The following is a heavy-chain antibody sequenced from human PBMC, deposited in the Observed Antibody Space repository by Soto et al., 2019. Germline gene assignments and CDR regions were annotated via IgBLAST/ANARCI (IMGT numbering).Heavy chain of an antibody. V-gene: IGHV3-53*01. CDR3: ARGEWYDYSNPPFDY. Sequence: PGGSLRLSCAASWFTVSSDYMSWVRQAPGKGLEWVSVIYSGGSTYYADSVKGRFTISRHNSKNTLYLQMNSLRAEDTSVYYCARGEWYDYSNPPFDYWGQGTLVTVS. CDR1: WFTVSSDY. J-gene: IGHJ4*02. CDR2: IYSGGST. D-gene: IGHD4-4*01.